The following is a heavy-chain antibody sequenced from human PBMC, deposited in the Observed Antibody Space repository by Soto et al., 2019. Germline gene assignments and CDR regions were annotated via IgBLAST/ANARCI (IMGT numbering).Heavy chain of an antibody. D-gene: IGHD2-15*01. CDR3: ARAPMLLTRSCLES. J-gene: IGHJ5*02. V-gene: IGHV4-59*01. CDR2: ISYSRNT. CDR1: CGSIINFY. Sequence: SATLSLACTVSCGSIINFYWSWIRQPPGKGLEWIGYISYSRNTNYNPSLKSRVSISVDTSKNEFSLNLTSGTAADTAAYYFARAPMLLTRSCLESWGQATPVTVSS.